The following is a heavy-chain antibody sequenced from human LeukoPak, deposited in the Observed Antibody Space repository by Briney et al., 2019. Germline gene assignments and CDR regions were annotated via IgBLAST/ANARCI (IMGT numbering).Heavy chain of an antibody. J-gene: IGHJ4*02. Sequence: GGSLRLSCVGSGFSFRMYAMKWVRQTPGKGLEWVSTISGSADRTYYADSAKGRFTISRDNSKNTVYLQLSSLRAADTAVYFCAKRRDYDDYSYSRFYLESWGQGTLVTVSS. CDR1: GFSFRMYA. V-gene: IGHV3-23*01. CDR3: AKRRDYDDYSYSRFYLES. CDR2: ISGSADRT. D-gene: IGHD3-16*01.